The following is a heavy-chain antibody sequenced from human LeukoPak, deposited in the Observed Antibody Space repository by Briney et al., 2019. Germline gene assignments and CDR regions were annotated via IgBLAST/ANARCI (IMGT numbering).Heavy chain of an antibody. CDR3: AKDIPISGSYFH. J-gene: IGHJ4*02. CDR1: GFTFSSYP. D-gene: IGHD1-26*01. CDR2: ISGGVGST. V-gene: IGHV3-23*01. Sequence: GGSLRLSCAASGFTFSSYPMNWVRQAPGKGLEWVSAISGGVGSTYYADSVKGRFTISRDNSKNTLYLQMKSLRADDTAVYYCAKDIPISGSYFHWGQGTLVTVSS.